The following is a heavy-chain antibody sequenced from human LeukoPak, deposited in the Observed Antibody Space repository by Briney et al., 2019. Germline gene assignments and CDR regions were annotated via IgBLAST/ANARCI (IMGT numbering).Heavy chain of an antibody. CDR3: AKGPGGLAAAGIFDY. CDR2: ISGSGGST. Sequence: GGSLRLSCAASGSTFSSYAMSWVRQAPGKGLEWVSAISGSGGSTYYADSVKGRFTISRDNSKNTLYLQMNSLRAEDTAVYYCAKGPGGLAAAGIFDYWGQGTLVTVSS. D-gene: IGHD6-13*01. CDR1: GSTFSSYA. V-gene: IGHV3-23*01. J-gene: IGHJ4*02.